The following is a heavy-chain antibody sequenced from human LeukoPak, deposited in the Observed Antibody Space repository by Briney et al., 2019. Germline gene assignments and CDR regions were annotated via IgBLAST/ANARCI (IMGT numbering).Heavy chain of an antibody. J-gene: IGHJ4*02. CDR3: ASVDTISGVVY. Sequence: SETLSLTCTVSGGSISSYYWSWIRQPPGKGLEWIGYIYYSGSTNYNPSLKSRVTISVDTSKNQFSLKLSSVTAADTAVYYCASVDTISGVVYWGQGTLVTVSS. V-gene: IGHV4-59*01. CDR1: GGSISSYY. D-gene: IGHD3-3*01. CDR2: IYYSGST.